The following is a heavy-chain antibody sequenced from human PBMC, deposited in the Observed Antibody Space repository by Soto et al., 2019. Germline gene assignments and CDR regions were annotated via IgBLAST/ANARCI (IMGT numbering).Heavy chain of an antibody. CDR1: GFSFSSYA. D-gene: IGHD4-4*01. CDR3: AKGSIEYSASIDY. V-gene: IGHV3-23*01. J-gene: IGHJ4*02. CDR2: ISGSGGSS. Sequence: GGSLRLSCEASGFSFSSYAMIWVRQSPGKGLEWVSVISGSGGSSYFADSVKGRFTISRDNSKNMLYLEMSSLRAEDTAIYFCAKGSIEYSASIDYWGQGTLVTVSS.